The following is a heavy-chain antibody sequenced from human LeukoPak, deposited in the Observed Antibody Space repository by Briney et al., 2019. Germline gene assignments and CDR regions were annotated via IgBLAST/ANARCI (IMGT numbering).Heavy chain of an antibody. Sequence: GGSLRLSCAASEFTFSTYGMSWVRQAPGKGLEWVSGINYSGDSTYYADSVKGRFTISRDNSKNTVYLQMNSLRVEDTAVYYCAKHAWWSGYFYFLPFDYWGQGTLVTVSS. CDR1: EFTFSTYG. V-gene: IGHV3-23*01. J-gene: IGHJ4*02. D-gene: IGHD3-3*01. CDR2: INYSGDST. CDR3: AKHAWWSGYFYFLPFDY.